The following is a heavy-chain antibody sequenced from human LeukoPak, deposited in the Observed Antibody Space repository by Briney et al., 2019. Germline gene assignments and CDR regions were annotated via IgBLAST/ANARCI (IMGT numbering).Heavy chain of an antibody. CDR3: ARRSPVGSYVSGSYYYYGMDV. J-gene: IGHJ6*02. CDR2: IYYSGSS. D-gene: IGHD1-26*01. CDR1: GGSISSYY. Sequence: PSETLPLTCSVSGGSISSYYWSWIRQPPGKGLEWIGYIYYSGSSNYNPSLKSRVTISVDTSKNQFSLKLSSVTAADTAVYYCARRSPVGSYVSGSYYYYGMDVWGQGTTVTVSS. V-gene: IGHV4-59*08.